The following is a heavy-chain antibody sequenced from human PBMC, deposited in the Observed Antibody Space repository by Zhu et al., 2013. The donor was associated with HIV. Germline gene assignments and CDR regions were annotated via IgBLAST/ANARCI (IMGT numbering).Heavy chain of an antibody. CDR2: ISGYNGNT. V-gene: IGHV1-18*01. D-gene: IGHD6-6*01. J-gene: IGHJ6*03. CDR3: ARDPALTTARPNYYYYMDV. Sequence: QVQLVQSGAEVKKPGASVKVSCKASGYTFTTSGISWVRQAPGQGLEWMGWISGYNGNTNYAQKLQGRVTMTTDTSTSTAYMKLRSLRSDDTAVYYCARDPALTTARPNYYYYMDVWGKGTTVTVSS. CDR1: GYTFTTSG.